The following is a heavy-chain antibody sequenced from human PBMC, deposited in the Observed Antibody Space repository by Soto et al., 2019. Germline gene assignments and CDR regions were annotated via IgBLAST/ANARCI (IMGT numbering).Heavy chain of an antibody. CDR1: GGSISSSCYY. V-gene: IGHV4-39*01. CDR2: IYYNGDT. D-gene: IGHD3-16*01. CDR3: ARGGKYYQQETYFFDY. Sequence: SETLSLTCTVSGGSISSSCYYWAWLRQPPGRGLEWIGSIYYNGDTYFYPSLKSRVTISVDTSKNQFSLKLTSVTAADTALYFCARGGKYYQQETYFFDYWGQGSLVTVSS. J-gene: IGHJ4*01.